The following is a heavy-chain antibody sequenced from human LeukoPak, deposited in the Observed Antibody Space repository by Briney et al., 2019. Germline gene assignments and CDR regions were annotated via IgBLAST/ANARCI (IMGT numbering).Heavy chain of an antibody. CDR2: IYASGST. J-gene: IGHJ4*02. Sequence: SETLSLTCTVSGGSISSYYWSWIRQPAGKGLEWIGRIYASGSTNANPSLKSRVTMSVATSKNQFSLRLTSVTAADRAVYYCAGGYGDIEYWGQGILVTVSS. V-gene: IGHV4-4*07. CDR3: AGGYGDIEY. D-gene: IGHD4-17*01. CDR1: GGSISSYY.